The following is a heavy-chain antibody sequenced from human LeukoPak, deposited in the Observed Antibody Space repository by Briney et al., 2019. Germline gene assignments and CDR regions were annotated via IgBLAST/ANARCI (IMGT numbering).Heavy chain of an antibody. V-gene: IGHV1-18*01. CDR2: ISVYNGNA. D-gene: IGHD1-26*01. J-gene: IGHJ4*02. CDR3: ARDPGLKRYSGSYGFEF. Sequence: VASVKVSCKAFGYTFNTFGISWVRQAPGQGLEWMGWISVYNGNANYARKLQGRVTMTIDTSTSTAYMELRSLRSDDTAVYYCARDPGLKRYSGSYGFEFWGQGTLVTVSS. CDR1: GYTFNTFG.